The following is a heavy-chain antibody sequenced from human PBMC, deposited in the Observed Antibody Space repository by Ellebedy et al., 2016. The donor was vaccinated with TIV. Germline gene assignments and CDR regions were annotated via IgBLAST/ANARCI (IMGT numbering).Heavy chain of an antibody. CDR3: VRDRAPNCGGGCQSRAFDI. D-gene: IGHD2-21*02. V-gene: IGHV3-7*04. CDR1: GFTFSGYW. CDR2: IKEDGSEK. Sequence: GESLKISXAASGFTFSGYWISWVRQAPGKGLEWVANIKEDGSEKYYVDSVKGRFTISRDNVKNTVYLQMNSLRAEDTAVFYCVRDRAPNCGGGCQSRAFDIWGQGTMVTVSS. J-gene: IGHJ3*02.